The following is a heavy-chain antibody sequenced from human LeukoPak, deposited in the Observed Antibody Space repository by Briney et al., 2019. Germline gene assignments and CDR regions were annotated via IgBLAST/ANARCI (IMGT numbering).Heavy chain of an antibody. V-gene: IGHV1-18*01. CDR2: ISSYNGNT. Sequence: ASVKVSCKASGYTFTSYGISWVRQAPGQGLEWMGWISSYNGNTNYAQMLQGRVTMTTDTSTSAAYMGLRSLRSDDTAVYYCARHTLYGSGSYYVYYFDYWGQGTLVTVSS. J-gene: IGHJ4*02. CDR1: GYTFTSYG. D-gene: IGHD3-10*01. CDR3: ARHTLYGSGSYYVYYFDY.